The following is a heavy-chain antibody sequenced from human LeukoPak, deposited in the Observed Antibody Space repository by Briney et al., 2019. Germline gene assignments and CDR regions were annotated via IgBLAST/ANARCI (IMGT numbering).Heavy chain of an antibody. Sequence: PGRSLRLSCAASGFTFSSYAMSWVRQAPGKGLEWVSAISGSGGSTYYADSVKGRFTISRDNSKNTLYLQMNSLRAEDTAVYYCAHSGSYYSYFDYWGQGTLVTVSS. CDR1: GFTFSSYA. CDR3: AHSGSYYSYFDY. D-gene: IGHD1-26*01. V-gene: IGHV3-23*01. CDR2: ISGSGGST. J-gene: IGHJ4*02.